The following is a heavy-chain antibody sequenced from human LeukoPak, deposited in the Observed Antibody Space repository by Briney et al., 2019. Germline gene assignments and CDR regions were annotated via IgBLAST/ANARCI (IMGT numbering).Heavy chain of an antibody. V-gene: IGHV3-23*01. CDR1: GFTFSSYG. Sequence: GGSLRLSCAASGFTFSSYGMSWVRQAPGKGLEWVSGISGSGGSTYYVDSVKGRFTISRDNSKNTLFLQMNSLRAEDTAVYYCAKHAGYSSANSWFDPWGRGTLVTVSS. CDR2: ISGSGGST. CDR3: AKHAGYSSANSWFDP. J-gene: IGHJ5*02. D-gene: IGHD6-19*01.